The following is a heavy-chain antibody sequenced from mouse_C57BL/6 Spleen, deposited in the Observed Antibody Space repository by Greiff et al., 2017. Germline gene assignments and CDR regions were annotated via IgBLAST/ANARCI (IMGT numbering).Heavy chain of an antibody. CDR1: GFTFTDYY. CDR2: IRNKANGYTT. V-gene: IGHV7-3*01. J-gene: IGHJ3*01. Sequence: EVHLVESGGGLVQPGGSLSLSCAASGFTFTDYYMSWVRQPPGKALEWLGFIRNKANGYTTEYSASVKGRFTISRDNSPSILYLQMNALRVEDSATYDCARSPYYSNYEGFAYWGQGTLVTVAA. D-gene: IGHD2-5*01. CDR3: ARSPYYSNYEGFAY.